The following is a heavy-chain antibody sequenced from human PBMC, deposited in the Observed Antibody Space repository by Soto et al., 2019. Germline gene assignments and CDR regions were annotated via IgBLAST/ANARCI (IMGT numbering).Heavy chain of an antibody. CDR2: INSGSTHI. Sequence: EVQMVESGGGRVKPGGSLRLSCAASGFTFREYSMHWVRQAPGKGLEWVSSINSGSTHIFASDSMKGRFTISRDNAKKSLYLQMDSLRVDDTAVYYCARERADGSSDYWGQGTQVTFSS. V-gene: IGHV3-21*01. CDR1: GFTFREYS. J-gene: IGHJ4*02. CDR3: ARERADGSSDY.